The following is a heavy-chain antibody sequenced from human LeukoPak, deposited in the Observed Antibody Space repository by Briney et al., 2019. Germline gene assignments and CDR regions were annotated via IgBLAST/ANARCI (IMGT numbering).Heavy chain of an antibody. CDR1: GYTFTGYY. D-gene: IGHD1-26*01. CDR3: ATDRRRVGGSYYSFPDWFDP. Sequence: GASVKVSCKASGYTFTGYYMHWVRQAPGQGLEWMGWINPNSGGTNYAQKFQGRVTMTRDTSISTAYMELSRLRSEDTAVYYCATDRRRVGGSYYSFPDWFDPWGQGTLVTVSS. CDR2: INPNSGGT. V-gene: IGHV1-2*02. J-gene: IGHJ5*02.